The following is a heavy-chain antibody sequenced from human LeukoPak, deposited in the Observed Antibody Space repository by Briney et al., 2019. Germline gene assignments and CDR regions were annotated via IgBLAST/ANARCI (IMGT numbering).Heavy chain of an antibody. CDR1: GGSISSYY. Sequence: SETLSLTCTVSGGSISSYYWSWIRQPPGKGLEWIGYIYYSGSTNYNPSLKSRVTISVDTSKNQFSLKLSSVTAADTAVYYCARGITMIVGGLNWFDPWGQGTLVTVSS. D-gene: IGHD3-22*01. CDR3: ARGITMIVGGLNWFDP. J-gene: IGHJ5*02. CDR2: IYYSGST. V-gene: IGHV4-59*12.